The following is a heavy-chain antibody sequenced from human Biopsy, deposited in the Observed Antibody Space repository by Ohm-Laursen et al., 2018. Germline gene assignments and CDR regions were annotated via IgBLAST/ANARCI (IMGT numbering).Heavy chain of an antibody. Sequence: SSLRLSCAAPGFTFDDYAMHWVRQTPGKGLEWVSGMSRNNGFIGYADSVRGRFTISRDNGQNSLYLQMNNLITKDTAVYYCAADINVWNVNYWGQGTQVTVSS. CDR3: AADINVWNVNY. CDR1: GFTFDDYA. CDR2: MSRNNGFI. J-gene: IGHJ4*02. D-gene: IGHD1-1*01. V-gene: IGHV3-9*01.